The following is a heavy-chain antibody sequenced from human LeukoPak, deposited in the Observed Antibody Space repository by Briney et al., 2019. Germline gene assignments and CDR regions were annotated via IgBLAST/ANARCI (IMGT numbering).Heavy chain of an antibody. D-gene: IGHD1-1*01. J-gene: IGHJ4*02. V-gene: IGHV3-30*18. CDR2: ISYDGSNK. CDR1: GFTFSSYG. CDR3: AKASNWNGPDY. Sequence: GRSLRLSCAASGFTFSSYGMHWVRQAPGKGLEWVAVISYDGSNKYYADSVKGRFTISRDNSKNTLYLQMNSLRAEDTAVCYCAKASNWNGPDYWGQGTLVTVSS.